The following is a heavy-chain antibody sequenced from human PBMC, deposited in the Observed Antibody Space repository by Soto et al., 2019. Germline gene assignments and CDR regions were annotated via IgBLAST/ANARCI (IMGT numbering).Heavy chain of an antibody. D-gene: IGHD5-12*01. CDR1: GGTFSSYT. CDR2: IIPILGIA. V-gene: IGHV1-69*08. J-gene: IGHJ6*02. Sequence: QVQLVQSGAEVKKPGSSVKVSCKASGGTFSSYTISWVRQAPGQGLEGMGSIIPILGIANYAQKFQGRVTITADKSTSTAYKELSSLRTEDTAVYYCARETVATTRGSYYYYGMDVWGQGTTVTVSS. CDR3: ARETVATTRGSYYYYGMDV.